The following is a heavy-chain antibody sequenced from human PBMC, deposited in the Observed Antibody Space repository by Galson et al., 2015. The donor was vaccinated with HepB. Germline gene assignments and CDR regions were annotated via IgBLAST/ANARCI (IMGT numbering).Heavy chain of an antibody. J-gene: IGHJ6*03. CDR2: IYYSGST. Sequence: TLSLTCTVSGGSISSGDYYWSWIRQPPGKGLEWIGYIYYSGSTYYNPSLKSRVTIPVDTSKNQFSLKLSSVTAADTAVYYCARQIVATTPYYYYYMDIWGKGTTVSVSS. V-gene: IGHV4-30-4*01. D-gene: IGHD5-12*01. CDR3: ARQIVATTPYYYYYMDI. CDR1: GGSISSGDYY.